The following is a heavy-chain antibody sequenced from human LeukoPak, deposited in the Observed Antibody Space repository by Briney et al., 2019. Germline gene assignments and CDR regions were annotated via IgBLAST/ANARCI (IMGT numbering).Heavy chain of an antibody. V-gene: IGHV3-30-3*01. CDR3: AIDCSSTSCYN. CDR1: GFTFSSYA. Sequence: GGSLRLSCAASGFTFSSYAMHWVSQALGKGLEWVAVISYDGSNKYYADSVKGRFTISRDNSKNTLYLQMNSLRAEDTAVYYCAIDCSSTSCYNWGQGTLVTVSS. CDR2: ISYDGSNK. J-gene: IGHJ4*02. D-gene: IGHD2-2*01.